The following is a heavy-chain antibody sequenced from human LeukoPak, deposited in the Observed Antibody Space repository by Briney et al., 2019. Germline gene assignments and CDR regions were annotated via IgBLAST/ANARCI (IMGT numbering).Heavy chain of an antibody. V-gene: IGHV3-30*19. CDR1: GFTFSKYG. Sequence: GGSLRLSCVASGFTFSKYGMHWVRQAPDKGLEWVAVISYDGSDKYYADSAKGRFIISRDNSKNTLYLQMNTLRTEDTAVYYCARVELYASGWFGSLDSWGQGALVTVSS. CDR3: ARVELYASGWFGSLDS. J-gene: IGHJ4*02. CDR2: ISYDGSDK. D-gene: IGHD6-19*01.